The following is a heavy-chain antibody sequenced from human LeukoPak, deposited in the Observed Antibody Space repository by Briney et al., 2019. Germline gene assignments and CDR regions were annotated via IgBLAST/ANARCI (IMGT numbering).Heavy chain of an antibody. CDR3: ARVPYSDRIEFYYMDV. J-gene: IGHJ6*03. Sequence: PSETLSLTCSGSGGSVNSFFWSWIRQSPGKPLEWIAYITYSGSANYKPSLKSRVTISLDTSNNQVSLRLTSITAADTAVYYCARVPYSDRIEFYYMDVWGKGTTVTVSS. CDR1: GGSVNSFF. CDR2: ITYSGSA. D-gene: IGHD6-13*01. V-gene: IGHV4-59*02.